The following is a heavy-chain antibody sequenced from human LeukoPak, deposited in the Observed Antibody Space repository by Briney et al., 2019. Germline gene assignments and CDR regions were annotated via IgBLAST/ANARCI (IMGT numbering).Heavy chain of an antibody. CDR1: GFTFSSYE. J-gene: IGHJ4*02. V-gene: IGHV3-48*03. Sequence: GESLKISCAASGFTFSSYEMNWVRQAPGKGLEWVSCIGSSGSTIYYADSVKGRFTISRDNARNSLYLQMNSLRAEDTAVYYCARDSYSSSWDYWGQGTLVTVSS. D-gene: IGHD6-6*01. CDR2: IGSSGSTI. CDR3: ARDSYSSSWDY.